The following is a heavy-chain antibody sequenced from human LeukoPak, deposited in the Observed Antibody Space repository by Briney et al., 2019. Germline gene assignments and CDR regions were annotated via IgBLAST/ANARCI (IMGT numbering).Heavy chain of an antibody. V-gene: IGHV1-18*01. J-gene: IGHJ4*02. Sequence: ASVKVSCKASGGTFSSYGISWVRQAPGQGLEWMGWISAYNGNTNYAQKLQGRVTMTTDTSTSTAYMELRSLRSDDTAVYYCARRKRYSSSWYNGGVEDYWGQGTLVTVSS. CDR3: ARRKRYSSSWYNGGVEDY. CDR1: GGTFSSYG. D-gene: IGHD6-13*01. CDR2: ISAYNGNT.